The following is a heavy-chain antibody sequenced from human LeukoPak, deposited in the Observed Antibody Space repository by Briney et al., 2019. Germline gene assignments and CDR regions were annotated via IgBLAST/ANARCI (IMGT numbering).Heavy chain of an antibody. V-gene: IGHV3-74*01. CDR2: INGVGTTI. CDR3: AKEAAGADFDY. Sequence: GGSLRLSCAASGFTFINYSMHWVRQAPGKGLVWVSRINGVGTTISYADSVKGRFTISRDNAKNTLYLQMNSMRAEDTAVYYCAKEAAGADFDYWGQGTLVTVSP. J-gene: IGHJ4*02. D-gene: IGHD6-13*01. CDR1: GFTFINYS.